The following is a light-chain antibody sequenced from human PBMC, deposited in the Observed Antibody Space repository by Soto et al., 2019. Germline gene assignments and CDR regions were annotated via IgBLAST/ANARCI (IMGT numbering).Light chain of an antibody. Sequence: SYELTQPPSVSVSPGQTASITCSGDNLGEKYVCWYQQKPGQSPVLVIFQDRKRPSGVPERFSGSNSGNTATLAISGTQAMDEADYYCQAWDRSTVVFGGGTKLTVL. CDR3: QAWDRSTVV. V-gene: IGLV3-1*01. J-gene: IGLJ2*01. CDR2: QDR. CDR1: NLGEKY.